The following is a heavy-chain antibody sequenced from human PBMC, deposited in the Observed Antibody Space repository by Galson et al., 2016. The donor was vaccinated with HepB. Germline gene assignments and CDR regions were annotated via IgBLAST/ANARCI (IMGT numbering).Heavy chain of an antibody. D-gene: IGHD3-22*01. Sequence: QSGAEVKKPGESLKISCKASGYSFTGYWIGWVRRRPGKGLEWMGIIYPGDSDTRYSPSFQGQVTSSADKSITTAVYYCARDRYYNNSGFRRFDYWGRGTLVSVSS. CDR1: GYSFTGYW. CDR2: IYPGDSDT. CDR3: FDY. J-gene: IGHJ4*02. V-gene: IGHV5-51*01.